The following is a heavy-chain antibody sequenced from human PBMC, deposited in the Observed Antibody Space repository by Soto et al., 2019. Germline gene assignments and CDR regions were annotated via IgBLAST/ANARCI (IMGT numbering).Heavy chain of an antibody. CDR3: ARARRGYSYGYNYFDY. J-gene: IGHJ4*02. V-gene: IGHV4-59*01. D-gene: IGHD5-18*01. Sequence: SETLSLTCTVSGGSISSYYWSWIRQPPGKGLEWIGYIYYSGSTNYNPSLKSRVTISVDTSKNQFSLKLSSVTAADTAVYYCARARRGYSYGYNYFDYWGQGTLVTVSS. CDR2: IYYSGST. CDR1: GGSISSYY.